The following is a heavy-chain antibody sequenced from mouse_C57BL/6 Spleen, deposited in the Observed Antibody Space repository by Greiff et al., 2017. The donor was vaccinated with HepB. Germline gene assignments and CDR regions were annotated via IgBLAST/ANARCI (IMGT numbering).Heavy chain of an antibody. CDR2: IYPGDGDT. CDR3: ARAPYYAMDY. Sequence: QVQLQQSGHELVKPGASVKISCKASGYAFSSSWMNWVKQRPGKGLEWIGRIYPGDGDTNYNGKFKGQATLTADKSSRTAYMQLSSLTSEESEVYFVARAPYYAMDYWGQGTSVTVSS. CDR1: GYAFSSSW. V-gene: IGHV1-82*01. J-gene: IGHJ4*01.